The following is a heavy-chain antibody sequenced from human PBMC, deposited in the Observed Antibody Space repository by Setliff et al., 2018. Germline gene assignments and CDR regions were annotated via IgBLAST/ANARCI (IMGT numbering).Heavy chain of an antibody. CDR3: ARYITGTTPADY. J-gene: IGHJ4*02. CDR1: GYIFTSYG. D-gene: IGHD1-7*01. CDR2: ISAYNGNT. V-gene: IGHV1-18*01. Sequence: ASVKVSCKASGYIFTSYGISWVRQAPGQGLEWMGWISAYNGNTNYAQELQGRVTMTTDTSTSTAYMELRSLRSDDTAVYYCARYITGTTPADYWGQGTLVTVSS.